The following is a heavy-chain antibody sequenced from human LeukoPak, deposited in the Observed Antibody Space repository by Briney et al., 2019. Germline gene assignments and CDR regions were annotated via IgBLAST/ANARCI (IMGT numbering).Heavy chain of an antibody. J-gene: IGHJ4*02. Sequence: SETLSLTCAVYGGSFSGYYWSWIRQPPGKGLEWIGEINHSGSTNYNPSLKSRVTISVDTSKNQFSLKLSSVTAADTAVYYCAREGYDYVWGSYRPSWYFDYWGQGTLVTVSS. V-gene: IGHV4-34*01. CDR2: INHSGST. D-gene: IGHD3-16*02. CDR1: GGSFSGYY. CDR3: AREGYDYVWGSYRPSWYFDY.